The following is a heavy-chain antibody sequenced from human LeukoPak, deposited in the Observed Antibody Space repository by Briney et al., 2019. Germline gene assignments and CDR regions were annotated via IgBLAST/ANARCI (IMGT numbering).Heavy chain of an antibody. J-gene: IGHJ5*02. CDR1: GSTFSSSE. CDR2: IDSSGNAI. Sequence: GGSLRLSCAASGSTFSSSEMNWVRQAPGQGLEWVSYIDSSGNAIYYADSGRGGFTISRDNAKNSLYLQMNRLRVEDTAVYYCARRRDWFDPWGQGTLVTVSS. CDR3: ARRRDWFDP. V-gene: IGHV3-48*03.